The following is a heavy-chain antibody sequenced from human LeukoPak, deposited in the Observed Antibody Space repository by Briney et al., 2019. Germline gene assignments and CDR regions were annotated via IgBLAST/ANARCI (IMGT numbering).Heavy chain of an antibody. CDR3: ARGSVAYCSGGSCYEDY. Sequence: SETLSLTCTVSGGSISSYCWSWIRQPAGKGLEWIGRIYTSGSTNYNPSLKSRVTMSVDTSKNQFSLKLSSVTAADTAVYYCARGSVAYCSGGSCYEDYWGQGTLVTVSS. CDR2: IYTSGST. CDR1: GGSISSYC. J-gene: IGHJ4*02. D-gene: IGHD2-15*01. V-gene: IGHV4-4*07.